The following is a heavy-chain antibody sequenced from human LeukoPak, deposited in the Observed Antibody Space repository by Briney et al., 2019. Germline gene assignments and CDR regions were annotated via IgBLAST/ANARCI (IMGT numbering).Heavy chain of an antibody. CDR1: GFTVSSNY. CDR2: IYSGGST. D-gene: IGHD2-2*02. J-gene: IGHJ3*02. CDR3: AREGYCSSTSCYTLGDAFDI. V-gene: IGHV3-53*01. Sequence: GGSLRLSCAASGFTVSSNYMSWVRQAPGQGLEWVSVIYSGGSTYYADSVKGRFTISSDNSKNTLYLQMNSLRAEDTAAYYCAREGYCSSTSCYTLGDAFDIWGQGTMVTVSS.